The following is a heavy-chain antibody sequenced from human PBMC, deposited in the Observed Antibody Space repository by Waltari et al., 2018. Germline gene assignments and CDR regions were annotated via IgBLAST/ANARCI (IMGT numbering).Heavy chain of an antibody. J-gene: IGHJ5*02. Sequence: QLQLQESGPGLVKPSETLSLTCTVSGGSISSSSYFWGWIRQTPGKGLEWIGNIDKRGPTYYTPSLKRRVTVSVDMSTNQFSLRLSSVSAADTAVYYCARESPCYDVWSGYSCFNFFDPWGQGVPVTVPS. D-gene: IGHD3-3*01. V-gene: IGHV4-39*07. CDR2: IDKRGPT. CDR1: GGSISSSSYF. CDR3: ARESPCYDVWSGYSCFNFFDP.